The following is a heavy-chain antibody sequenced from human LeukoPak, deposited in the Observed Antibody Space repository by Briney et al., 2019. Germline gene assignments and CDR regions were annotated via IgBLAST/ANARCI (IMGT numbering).Heavy chain of an antibody. J-gene: IGHJ6*03. D-gene: IGHD2-15*01. CDR2: IYYSGST. V-gene: IGHV4-59*01. CDR1: GGSISSYY. Sequence: SSETLSLTCTVSGGSISSYYWSWIRQPPGKGLEWIGYIYYSGSTNYNPSLKSRVTISVDTSKNQFSLKLSSVTAADTAVYYCARSVEGYCSGGSCYSYYYYMDVWGRGTTVTVSS. CDR3: ARSVEGYCSGGSCYSYYYYMDV.